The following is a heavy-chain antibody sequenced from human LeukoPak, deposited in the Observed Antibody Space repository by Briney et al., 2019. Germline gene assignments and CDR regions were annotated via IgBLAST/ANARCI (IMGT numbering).Heavy chain of an antibody. CDR2: IYYRVTS. Sequence: SETLSLTCTVSGDSISTYYWSWLRQPPGQGLEWIGYIYYRVTSDYNPSLKSRVAMSVDMSTRQISLKLSSVTAADTAVYCCARAVGGDGSGSLWGPGTLVTVSS. V-gene: IGHV4-59*01. CDR3: ARAVGGDGSGSL. CDR1: GDSISTYY. D-gene: IGHD3-10*01. J-gene: IGHJ4*02.